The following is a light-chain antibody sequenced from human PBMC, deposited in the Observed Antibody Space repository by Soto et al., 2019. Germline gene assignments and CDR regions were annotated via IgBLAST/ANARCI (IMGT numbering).Light chain of an antibody. V-gene: IGLV2-8*01. J-gene: IGLJ1*01. CDR3: SSHAVSNNPFV. CDR2: DVN. CDR1: SGDVGGYNY. Sequence: QSALTQPPSASGSPGQSVTISCTGTSGDVGGYNYVSWYQQHPGKAPKLMIYDVNKRPSGVPDRFSGSKSGNMASLTVSGLHAEDEADYYCSSHAVSNNPFVFGTGTKLTVL.